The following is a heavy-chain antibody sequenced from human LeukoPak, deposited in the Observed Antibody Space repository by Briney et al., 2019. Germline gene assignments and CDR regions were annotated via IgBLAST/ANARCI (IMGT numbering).Heavy chain of an antibody. CDR1: GFSFSSYG. CDR2: IRFDGNNK. J-gene: IGHJ4*02. V-gene: IGHV3-30*02. Sequence: GGSLRLSCAASGFSFSSYGMHWVRQAPGKGLEWVAFIRFDGNNKNYADSVKGRFTISRDNSKNTLYLQMNSLSAEDTATYYCAKVIVATTIDYWGQGTLVTVSS. CDR3: AKVIVATTIDY. D-gene: IGHD5-12*01.